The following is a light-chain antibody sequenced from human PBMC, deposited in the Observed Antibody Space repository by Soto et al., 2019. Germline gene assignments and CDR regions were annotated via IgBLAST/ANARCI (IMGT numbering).Light chain of an antibody. J-gene: IGKJ2*01. CDR2: DAS. V-gene: IGKV3-11*01. CDR1: QSVSSS. Sequence: EIVLTQSPATLSLSPGERATLSCRASQSVSSSLAWYQQKPGQTPRLLIYDASNRATVIPARFSGSGSGTDFTLTVSSLEPEDFAVYFCQQRSNWPYTFGQGTKLEIK. CDR3: QQRSNWPYT.